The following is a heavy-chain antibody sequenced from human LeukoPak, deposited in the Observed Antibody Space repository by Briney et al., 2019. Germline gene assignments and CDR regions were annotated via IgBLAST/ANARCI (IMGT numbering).Heavy chain of an antibody. V-gene: IGHV1-18*01. D-gene: IGHD3-22*01. CDR3: ARDLEAYYDSSGYYYPPLFDP. Sequence: ASVKVSCKASGYIFTSYYMHWVRQAPGQGLEWMGWISAYNGNTNYAQKVQGRVTMTTDTSTSTAYMELRSLRSDDTAVYYCARDLEAYYDSSGYYYPPLFDPWGQGTLVTVSS. CDR1: GYIFTSYY. CDR2: ISAYNGNT. J-gene: IGHJ5*02.